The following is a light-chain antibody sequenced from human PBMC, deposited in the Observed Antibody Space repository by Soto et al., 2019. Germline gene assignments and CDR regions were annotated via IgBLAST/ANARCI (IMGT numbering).Light chain of an antibody. Sequence: DIVMTQSPDSLAVSLGERATINCRSSQSVLFSSNNKNYLAWYQQKPGQPPKLLIYWASTRQSGVPDRFSGSGSGTDFTLTISSLQAEDVAVYDWQQSYSSPSTFGQGTRLESK. V-gene: IGKV4-1*01. CDR2: WAS. CDR1: QSVLFSSNNKNY. CDR3: QQSYSSPST. J-gene: IGKJ5*01.